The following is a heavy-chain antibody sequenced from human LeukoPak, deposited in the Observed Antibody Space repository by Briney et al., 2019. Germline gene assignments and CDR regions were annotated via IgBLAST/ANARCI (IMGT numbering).Heavy chain of an antibody. V-gene: IGHV3-7*05. CDR3: ARLPLTARRHFDY. J-gene: IGHJ4*02. D-gene: IGHD5-18*01. Sequence: PGGSLRLSCAASGFTFSTYWMSWVRQAPGKGQEWVANIKEDGSQKYYVDSVKGRFTISRDNAKNSQYLQMNSLRAEDTAVYYCARLPLTARRHFDYWGQGTLVTVSS. CDR2: IKEDGSQK. CDR1: GFTFSTYW.